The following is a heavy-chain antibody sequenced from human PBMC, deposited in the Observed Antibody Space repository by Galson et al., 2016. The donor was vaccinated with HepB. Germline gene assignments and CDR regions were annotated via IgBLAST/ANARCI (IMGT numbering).Heavy chain of an antibody. Sequence: QSGAEVKKPGESLKISCEVSGYYFTSYWIAWVRQLPGKGLELMGTIYPGDSHVRYSPPFQGQVTISADKSINTAYLQWSSLKASDTAMYYCARRWGSSWTPLRNYFGMDVWGQGTTVTVSS. CDR3: ARRWGSSWTPLRNYFGMDV. D-gene: IGHD6-13*01. CDR1: GYYFTSYW. V-gene: IGHV5-51*01. J-gene: IGHJ6*02. CDR2: IYPGDSHV.